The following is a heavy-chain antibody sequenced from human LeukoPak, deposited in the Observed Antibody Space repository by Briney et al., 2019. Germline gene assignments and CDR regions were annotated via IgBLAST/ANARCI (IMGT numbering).Heavy chain of an antibody. Sequence: GASVKVSCKASGYTFTGYYMHWVRQAPVQGLEWMGIINPSGGSTSYAQKFQGRVTMTRDMSTSTVYMELSSLRSEDTAVYYCARADPLVGATDFDYWGQGTLVTVSS. J-gene: IGHJ4*02. CDR3: ARADPLVGATDFDY. V-gene: IGHV1-46*01. CDR2: INPSGGST. D-gene: IGHD1-26*01. CDR1: GYTFTGYY.